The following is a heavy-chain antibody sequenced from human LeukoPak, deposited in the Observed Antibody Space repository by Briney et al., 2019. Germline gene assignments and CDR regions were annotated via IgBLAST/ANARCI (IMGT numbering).Heavy chain of an antibody. CDR2: IYSGGST. CDR3: AKGNRQSSSWLNFDY. J-gene: IGHJ4*02. Sequence: PGGSLRLSCAASGFTFSSYAMSWVRQAPGKGLEWVSVIYSGGSTYYADSVKGRFTISRDNSKNTLYLQMNSLRAEDTAVYYCAKGNRQSSSWLNFDYWGQGTLVTVSS. D-gene: IGHD6-13*01. V-gene: IGHV3-23*03. CDR1: GFTFSSYA.